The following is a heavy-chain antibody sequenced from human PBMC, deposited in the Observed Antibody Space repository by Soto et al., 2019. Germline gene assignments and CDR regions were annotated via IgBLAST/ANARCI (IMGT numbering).Heavy chain of an antibody. CDR1: GFTFSSYS. J-gene: IGHJ6*02. CDR2: ISSSSSYI. CDR3: ARDRGYSYGINAYGMDV. Sequence: GGSLRLSCAASGFTFSSYSMNWVRQAPGKGLEWVSSISSSSSYIYYADSVKGRFTISRDNAKNSLYLQMNSLRAEDTAVYYCARDRGYSYGINAYGMDVWGQGTTVTV. D-gene: IGHD5-18*01. V-gene: IGHV3-21*01.